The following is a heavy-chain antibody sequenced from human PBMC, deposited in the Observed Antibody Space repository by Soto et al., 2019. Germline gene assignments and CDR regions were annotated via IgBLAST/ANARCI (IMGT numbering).Heavy chain of an antibody. J-gene: IGHJ6*02. Sequence: SGPTLVNPTQTLTLTCTFSGFSLSTSGVGVGWIRQPPGKALEWLALIYWNDDKRYSPSLKSRLTITKDTSKNQVVLTMTNMDPVDTATYYCAHMYDFWSGYHPRYYGMEVWGQGTTVTVSS. CDR1: GFSLSTSGVG. V-gene: IGHV2-5*01. CDR2: IYWNDDK. CDR3: AHMYDFWSGYHPRYYGMEV. D-gene: IGHD3-3*01.